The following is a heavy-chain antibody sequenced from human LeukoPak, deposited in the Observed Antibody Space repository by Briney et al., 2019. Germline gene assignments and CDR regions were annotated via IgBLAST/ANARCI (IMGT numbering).Heavy chain of an antibody. V-gene: IGHV3-66*01. CDR3: ARDPDGYRQGHHFDY. J-gene: IGHJ4*02. D-gene: IGHD5-18*01. CDR1: GFTVSSNY. CDR2: IYSGGST. Sequence: GGSLRLSCAASGFTVSSNYMSWVRQAPGKGLEWVSVIYSGGSTYYADSVKGRFAISRDNSKNTLYLQMNSLRAEDTAVYYCARDPDGYRQGHHFDYWGQGTLVTVSS.